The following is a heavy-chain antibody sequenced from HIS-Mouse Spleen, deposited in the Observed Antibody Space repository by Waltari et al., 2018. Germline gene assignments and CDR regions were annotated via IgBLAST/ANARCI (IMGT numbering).Heavy chain of an antibody. CDR2: IYYSGST. V-gene: IGHV4-39*07. CDR1: GGSISSSSYS. CDR3: AREIPYSSSWYDWYFDL. D-gene: IGHD6-13*01. J-gene: IGHJ2*01. Sequence: QLQLQESGPGLVKPSETLSLTCTVSGGSISSSSYSLGWIRQPPGKGLEWIGSIYYSGSTYYNPSLKSRVTISVDTSKNQFSLKLSSVTAADTAVYYCAREIPYSSSWYDWYFDLWGRGTLVTVSS.